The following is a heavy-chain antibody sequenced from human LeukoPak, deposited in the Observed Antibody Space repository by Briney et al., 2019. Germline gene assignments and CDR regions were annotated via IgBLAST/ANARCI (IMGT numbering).Heavy chain of an antibody. CDR1: GFTFDDYA. D-gene: IGHD6-19*01. CDR3: AKSRSDSSGFDY. J-gene: IGHJ4*02. Sequence: GRSLRLSCAASGFTFDDYAMHWVRQAPGKGLEWGSGISWNSGSVGYADSVKGRFTISRDNAKNSLYLQMNSLRAEDTALYYCAKSRSDSSGFDYWGQGTLVTVSS. CDR2: ISWNSGSV. V-gene: IGHV3-9*01.